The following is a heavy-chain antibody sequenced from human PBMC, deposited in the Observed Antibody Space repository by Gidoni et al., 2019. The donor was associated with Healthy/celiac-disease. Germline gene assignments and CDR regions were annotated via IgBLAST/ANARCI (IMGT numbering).Heavy chain of an antibody. D-gene: IGHD6-13*01. J-gene: IGHJ2*01. V-gene: IGHV3-53*05. Sequence: LEWVSVIYSGGSTYYADSVKGRFTISRDNSKNTLYLQMNSLRAEDTAVYYCARDLRRIAAAGIVRYFDLWGRGTLVTVSS. CDR2: IYSGGST. CDR3: ARDLRRIAAAGIVRYFDL.